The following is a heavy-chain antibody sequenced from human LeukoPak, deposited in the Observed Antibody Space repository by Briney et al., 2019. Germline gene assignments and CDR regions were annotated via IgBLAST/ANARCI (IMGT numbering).Heavy chain of an antibody. CDR2: NYHSGST. Sequence: PSETLSLTCAVSGYSISSGYYWGWIRPPPGRGLEWSGINYHSGSTYYNPSLKSRATISVDTSKNQFSLKLSSVTAADTAVYYCARHVLRYFDWLFQDTPKVDYWGQGTLVTVSS. D-gene: IGHD3-9*01. CDR3: ARHVLRYFDWLFQDTPKVDY. V-gene: IGHV4-38-2*01. CDR1: GYSISSGYY. J-gene: IGHJ4*02.